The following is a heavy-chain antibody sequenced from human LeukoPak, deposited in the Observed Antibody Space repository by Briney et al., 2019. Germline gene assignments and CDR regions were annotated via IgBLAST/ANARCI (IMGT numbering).Heavy chain of an antibody. CDR1: EYTFTDYY. CDR2: INPVSGGT. J-gene: IGHJ4*02. CDR3: ARANFLSCSSTSCLFDY. V-gene: IGHV1-2*02. D-gene: IGHD2-2*01. Sequence: GASVKVSCKASEYTFTDYYMHWVRQAPGQGLEWMGWINPVSGGTNYVQKFQGRVTMTRDTPISTAYMELSRLRSDDTAVYYCARANFLSCSSTSCLFDYWGQGTLVTVSS.